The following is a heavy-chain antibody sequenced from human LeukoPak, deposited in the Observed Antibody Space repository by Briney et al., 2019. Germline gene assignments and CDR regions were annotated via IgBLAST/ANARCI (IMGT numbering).Heavy chain of an antibody. J-gene: IGHJ4*02. CDR3: ARSSIVARLY. Sequence: GGSLRLSCAASGFTFSSYEMNWVRQAPGKGLEWVSYIDSSGSTIYYADSVKGRFTISRDNAKNSLYLQMNSLRAEDTAVYYCARSSIVARLYWGQGTLVTVSS. D-gene: IGHD6-6*01. V-gene: IGHV3-48*03. CDR1: GFTFSSYE. CDR2: IDSSGSTI.